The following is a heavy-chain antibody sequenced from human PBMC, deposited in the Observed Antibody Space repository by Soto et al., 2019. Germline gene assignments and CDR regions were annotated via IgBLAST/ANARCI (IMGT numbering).Heavy chain of an antibody. CDR1: GYTFTSYG. V-gene: IGHV1-18*04. Sequence: QVQLVQSGAEVKKPGASVKVSCKASGYTFTSYGISWVRQAPGQGLEWMGWISAYNGNTNYAQKLQGRVTMTTDTSTSTAYRELRSLRADDTAVYYCARDPWVAVAGMGGFDPWGQGTLVTVSS. CDR2: ISAYNGNT. CDR3: ARDPWVAVAGMGGFDP. D-gene: IGHD6-19*01. J-gene: IGHJ5*02.